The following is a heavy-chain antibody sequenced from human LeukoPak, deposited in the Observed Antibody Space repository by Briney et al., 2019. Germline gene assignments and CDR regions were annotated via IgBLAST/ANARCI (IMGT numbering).Heavy chain of an antibody. J-gene: IGHJ3*01. CDR2: IHSSGSGI. CDR3: GREAPEAFDC. Sequence: GGPLRLSCGASGFTFDLYGMSWVRQAPGKGLERISYIHSSGSGIHYADSVKGRFTISRDNAKKSLYLQMNNLRAADTAFYYCGREAPEAFDCWGQGTLVTVSS. V-gene: IGHV3-48*03. CDR1: GFTFDLYG. D-gene: IGHD1-14*01.